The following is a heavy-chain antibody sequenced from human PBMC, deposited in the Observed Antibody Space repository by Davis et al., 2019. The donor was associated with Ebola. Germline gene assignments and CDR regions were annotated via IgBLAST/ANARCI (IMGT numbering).Heavy chain of an antibody. CDR2: IYYSGST. CDR3: ARYDFWSGGRFDY. D-gene: IGHD3-3*01. Sequence: WVRQPPGKGLEWIGSIYYSGSTYYNPSLKSRVTISVDTSKNQFSLKLSSVTAADTAVYYCARYDFWSGGRFDYWGQGTLVTVSS. J-gene: IGHJ4*02. V-gene: IGHV4-39*01.